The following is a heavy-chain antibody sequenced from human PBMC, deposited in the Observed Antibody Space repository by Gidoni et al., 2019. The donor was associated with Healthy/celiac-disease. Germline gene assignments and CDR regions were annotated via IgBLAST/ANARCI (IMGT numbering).Heavy chain of an antibody. CDR2: ISGSGGST. Sequence: EVQLLESGGGLVQPGGSLRLSCAASGFTFGSYAMNWVRQAPGKGLEWVSVISGSGGSTSYAGSVKGRFTISRDNSKNTLYLQMNSLRAEDTAVYYCAKGLRYSSGWYSLFDIWGQGTMVTVSS. V-gene: IGHV3-23*01. J-gene: IGHJ3*02. CDR3: AKGLRYSSGWYSLFDI. CDR1: GFTFGSYA. D-gene: IGHD6-19*01.